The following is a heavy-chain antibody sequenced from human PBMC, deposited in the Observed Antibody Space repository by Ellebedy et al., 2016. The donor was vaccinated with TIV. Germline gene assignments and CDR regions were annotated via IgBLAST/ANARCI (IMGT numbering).Heavy chain of an antibody. D-gene: IGHD5-12*01. J-gene: IGHJ6*02. Sequence: ASVKVSCKASGYTFTAYYIHWVRQAPGQGLEWMGWVNPSSGGTNYAQNFQGRVTMARDTSSSTAYMDLSRLKSDDTAVYYCARAGGSSGYDYSYGMDVWGQGTTVTVSS. CDR1: GYTFTAYY. CDR3: ARAGGSSGYDYSYGMDV. CDR2: VNPSSGGT. V-gene: IGHV1-2*02.